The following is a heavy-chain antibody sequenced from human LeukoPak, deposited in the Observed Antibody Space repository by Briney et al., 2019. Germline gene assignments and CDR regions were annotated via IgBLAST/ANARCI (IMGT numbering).Heavy chain of an antibody. CDR3: PRRAEGYGDFFVY. D-gene: IGHD5-12*01. J-gene: IGHJ4*02. V-gene: IGHV3-48*03. CDR2: ISSSGSTI. Sequence: GGSLRLSCAASGFTFSSYEMNWVRQAPGKGLEWVSYISSSGSTIYYADSVKGRFTISRDNAKNSLYLQMNSLRAEDTAVYYLPRRAEGYGDFFVYWGQGTLVTVSS. CDR1: GFTFSSYE.